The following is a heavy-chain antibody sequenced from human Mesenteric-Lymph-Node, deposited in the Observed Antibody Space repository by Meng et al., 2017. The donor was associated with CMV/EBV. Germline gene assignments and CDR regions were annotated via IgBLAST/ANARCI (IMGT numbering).Heavy chain of an antibody. J-gene: IGHJ6*02. V-gene: IGHV1-18*01. CDR3: ARVKSSNKWLVGFYYGMDV. CDR1: GYTFTSYG. D-gene: IGHD6-19*01. Sequence: ASVKVSCKASGYTFTSYGISWVRQAPGQGLEWMGWISAYNGNTNYAQKLQGRVTMTTDTSTSTAYMELRSLRSEDTAVYYCARVKSSNKWLVGFYYGMDVWGQGTTVTVSS. CDR2: ISAYNGNT.